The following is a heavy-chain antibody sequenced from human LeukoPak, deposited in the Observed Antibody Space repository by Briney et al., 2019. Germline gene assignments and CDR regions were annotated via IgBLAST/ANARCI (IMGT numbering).Heavy chain of an antibody. D-gene: IGHD3-16*02. J-gene: IGHJ4*03. V-gene: IGHV3-21*01. CDR1: GFTFSSYS. CDR3: AREGRSYDYVWGSYRSSFDY. Sequence: GGSLRLSCAASGFTFSSYSMNWVRQAPGKGLEWVSSISSSSSYIYYADSVKGRFTISRDNAKNSLYLQMNSLRAEDTAVYYCAREGRSYDYVWGSYRSSFDYWGQGTTVTVSS. CDR2: ISSSSSYI.